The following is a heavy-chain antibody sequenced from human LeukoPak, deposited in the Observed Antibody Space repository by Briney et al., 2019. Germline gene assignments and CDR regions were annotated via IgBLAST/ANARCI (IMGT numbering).Heavy chain of an antibody. V-gene: IGHV1-8*03. CDR1: GYTSTNYD. J-gene: IGHJ4*02. CDR3: ARDERGYSYGYGYYFDY. D-gene: IGHD5-18*01. CDR2: MNPNTGNT. Sequence: ASVKVSCKASGYTSTNYDINWVRQATGQGLEWMGWMNPNTGNTGYTQKFQGRITITRNTSISTAYMELSSLRSEDTAVYYCARDERGYSYGYGYYFDYWGQGTLVTVSS.